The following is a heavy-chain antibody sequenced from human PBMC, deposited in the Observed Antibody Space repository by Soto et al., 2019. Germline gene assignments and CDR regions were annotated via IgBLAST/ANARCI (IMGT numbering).Heavy chain of an antibody. CDR2: IIPLLGSS. J-gene: IGHJ5*02. Sequence: QVQLVQSGAEVKKPGSSVKVSCKASGGSFRSYAFTWVRQAPGQGLEWMGRIIPLLGSSTYAQKFQGRVTITADESTSTASMELRFLRSEDTALYYCPRGHVDIVGGFDPWGQGTLVTVSS. CDR3: PRGHVDIVGGFDP. V-gene: IGHV1-69*11. D-gene: IGHD5-12*01. CDR1: GGSFRSYA.